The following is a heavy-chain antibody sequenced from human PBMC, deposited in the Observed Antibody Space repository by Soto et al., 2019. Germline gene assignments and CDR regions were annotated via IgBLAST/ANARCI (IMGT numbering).Heavy chain of an antibody. CDR2: STGGGST. J-gene: IGHJ4*02. CDR3: AKLVRY. CDR1: GLTFSSSS. V-gene: IGHV3-23*01. Sequence: VQLLESGGGLVQPGGSLRLSCVASGLTFSSSSMSWVRQAPGKGLEWVSVSTGGGSTFYADSVKGRFTISRDNSKNTLYLQMTSLRAEDAAVYFCAKLVRYWGQGTLVTVSS. D-gene: IGHD6-6*01.